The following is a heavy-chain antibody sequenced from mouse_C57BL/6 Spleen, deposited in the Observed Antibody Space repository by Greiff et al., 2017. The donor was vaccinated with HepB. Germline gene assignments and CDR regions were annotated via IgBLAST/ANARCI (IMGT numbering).Heavy chain of an antibody. Sequence: VQLQQSGGDLVKPGGSLKLSCAASGFTFSSYGMSWVRQTPDKRLEWVATISSGGSYTYYPDSVKGRFTISRDNAKNTLYLQMSSLKSEDTAMYYCAREGNGSSLFYWYFDVWGTGTTVTVSS. CDR3: AREGNGSSLFYWYFDV. D-gene: IGHD1-1*01. V-gene: IGHV5-6*01. CDR1: GFTFSSYG. J-gene: IGHJ1*03. CDR2: ISSGGSYT.